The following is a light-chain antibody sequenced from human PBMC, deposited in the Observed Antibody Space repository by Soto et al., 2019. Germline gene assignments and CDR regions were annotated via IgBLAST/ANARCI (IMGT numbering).Light chain of an antibody. Sequence: EIVLTQSPATLSLSPGERATLSCTASQSVSSYLAWYQQKPGQAPRLLIYDASNRATGIPARFSGSGSGTDFTLTISSLEPEDSAVYYCQQRSTWPRTFGQGTKVEIK. CDR2: DAS. CDR3: QQRSTWPRT. J-gene: IGKJ1*01. CDR1: QSVSSY. V-gene: IGKV3-11*01.